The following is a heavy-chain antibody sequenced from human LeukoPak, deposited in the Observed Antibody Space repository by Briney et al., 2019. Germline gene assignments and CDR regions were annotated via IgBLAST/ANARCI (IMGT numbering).Heavy chain of an antibody. CDR3: AGGDGYNFDY. CDR2: IYTSGST. J-gene: IGHJ4*02. D-gene: IGHD5-24*01. Sequence: PSETLSLTCTVSGCSISSYYWSWIRQPPGKGLEWIGYIYTSGSTNYNPSLKSRVTISVDTSKNQFSLKLSSVTAADTAVYYCAGGDGYNFDYWGQGTLVTVSS. CDR1: GCSISSYY. V-gene: IGHV4-4*09.